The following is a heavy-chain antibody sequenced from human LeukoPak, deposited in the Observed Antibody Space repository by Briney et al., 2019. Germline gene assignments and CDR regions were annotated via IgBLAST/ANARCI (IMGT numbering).Heavy chain of an antibody. D-gene: IGHD3-22*01. CDR2: IYYSGST. V-gene: IGHV4-59*01. CDR3: ARAYYDSSGYQRSYFDY. J-gene: IGHJ4*02. Sequence: PSETLSLTCTVSGGSISSYYWSWIRQPPGKGLEWIGYIYYSGSTNYNPSLKSRVTISVDTSKNQFSLKLSSVTAADTAVYYCARAYYDSSGYQRSYFDYWGQGTLVTVSS. CDR1: GGSISSYY.